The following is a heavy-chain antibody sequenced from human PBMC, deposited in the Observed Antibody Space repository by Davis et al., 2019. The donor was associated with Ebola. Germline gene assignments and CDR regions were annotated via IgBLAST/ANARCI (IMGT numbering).Heavy chain of an antibody. D-gene: IGHD6-13*01. CDR2: FCAAGNP. CDR1: GFTFSSYY. V-gene: IGHV3-13*05. CDR3: ARAGFGSTWFDC. J-gene: IGHJ5*01. Sequence: GESLKISCAASGFTFSSYYIHWVRQAPGNGLEWVSSFCAAGNPYYPVSVTGRFTISREHAKNSLYLQMNSRRADDPAVYYCARAGFGSTWFDCWGQGILVTVSS.